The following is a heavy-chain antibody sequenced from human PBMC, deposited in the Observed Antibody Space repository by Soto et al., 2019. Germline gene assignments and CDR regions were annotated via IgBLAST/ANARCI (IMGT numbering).Heavy chain of an antibody. D-gene: IGHD3-10*02. CDR1: GGSFSGYY. CDR3: ATDLCQNYNYYGMDV. J-gene: IGHJ6*02. CDR2: INHGGST. Sequence: QVQLQQWGAGLLKPSETLSLTCAVYGGSFSGYYWSWIRNPPGKGLEWIGEINHGGSTNYNPYLKSRGTMSVDTSKNQSSRKLRSVTAADTAVYYCATDLCQNYNYYGMDVWGQGTTVTVSS. V-gene: IGHV4-34*01.